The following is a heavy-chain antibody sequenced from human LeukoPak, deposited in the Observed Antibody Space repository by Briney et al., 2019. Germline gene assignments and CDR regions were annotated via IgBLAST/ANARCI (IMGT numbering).Heavy chain of an antibody. V-gene: IGHV3-21*01. CDR1: GSTFSSYS. D-gene: IGHD6-19*01. J-gene: IGHJ4*02. CDR2: ISSSSYI. CDR3: ARVAGSIDY. Sequence: GGSLRLSCAAFGSTFSSYSTNWVRLAPGEGLEWVSSISSSSYIYYADSVKGRFTISRDNAKNSLYLQMNSLRAEDTAVYYCARVAGSIDYWGQGTLVTVSS.